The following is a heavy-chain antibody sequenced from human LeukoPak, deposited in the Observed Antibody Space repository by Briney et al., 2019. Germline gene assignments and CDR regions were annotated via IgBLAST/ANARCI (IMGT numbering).Heavy chain of an antibody. V-gene: IGHV3-21*04. CDR3: AKDRDYYGDYGALFDY. Sequence: GGSLRLSYAASGFTFSSYSMNWVRQAPGKGLEWVSSISSSSSYIYYADSVKGRFTISRDNAKNSLYLQMNSLRAEDTAVYYCAKDRDYYGDYGALFDYWGQGTLVTVSS. J-gene: IGHJ4*02. CDR2: ISSSSSYI. D-gene: IGHD4-17*01. CDR1: GFTFSSYS.